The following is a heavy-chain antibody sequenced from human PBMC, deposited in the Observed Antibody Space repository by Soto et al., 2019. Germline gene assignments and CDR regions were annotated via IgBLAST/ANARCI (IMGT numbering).Heavy chain of an antibody. D-gene: IGHD2-2*01. J-gene: IGHJ6*02. V-gene: IGHV4-34*01. CDR2: VNHSGST. CDR3: ARGRQVTPAALFKRAGDYSMDV. CDR1: GGSFRGYS. Sequence: SETLSLTCAVYGGSFRGYSWTWIRQPPGKGLEWIGEVNHSGSTYYSPSLMSRVNLSIDTSKNQFSLKLSSVTAADTAVYYCARGRQVTPAALFKRAGDYSMDVWGQGTTVTVSS.